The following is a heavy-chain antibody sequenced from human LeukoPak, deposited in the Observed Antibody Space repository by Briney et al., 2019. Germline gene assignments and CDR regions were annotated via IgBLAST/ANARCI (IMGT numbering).Heavy chain of an antibody. V-gene: IGHV3-33*06. J-gene: IGHJ5*02. Sequence: PGRSLRLSCAASGFTFSSYGMHWVRQAPGKGLEWVAVIWYDGSNKYYADFVKGRFTISRDNSKNTLYLQMNSLRAEDTAVYYCAKGAYDYGGFDPWGQGTLVTASS. CDR2: IWYDGSNK. CDR3: AKGAYDYGGFDP. CDR1: GFTFSSYG. D-gene: IGHD3-3*01.